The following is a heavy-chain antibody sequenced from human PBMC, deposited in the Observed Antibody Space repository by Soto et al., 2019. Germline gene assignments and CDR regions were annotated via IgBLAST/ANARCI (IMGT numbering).Heavy chain of an antibody. D-gene: IGHD3-3*01. CDR1: GGSISSGGYY. Sequence: QVQLQESGPGLVKPSQTLSLTCTVSGGSISSGGYYWSWIRQHPGKGLEWIGYIYYSGSTYYNPSQKSRVTTSVDTSNNPYSLQLSSVTAADTVEYYCTYEWNYFDYWGQGTLVTVSS. CDR2: IYYSGST. CDR3: TYEWNYFDY. V-gene: IGHV4-31*03. J-gene: IGHJ4*02.